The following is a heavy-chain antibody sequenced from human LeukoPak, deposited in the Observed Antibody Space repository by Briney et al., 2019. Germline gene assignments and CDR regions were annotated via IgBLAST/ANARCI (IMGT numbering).Heavy chain of an antibody. V-gene: IGHV4-59*12. CDR1: GGSISSYY. D-gene: IGHD6-19*01. CDR3: ARGLGVAVAALFDY. J-gene: IGHJ4*02. CDR2: IYYSGST. Sequence: KPSETLSLTCTVSGGSISSYYWSWIRQPPGKGLEWIGYIYYSGSTNYNPSLKSRVTISVDTSKNQFSLKLSSVTAADTAVYYCARGLGVAVAALFDYWGQGTLVTVSS.